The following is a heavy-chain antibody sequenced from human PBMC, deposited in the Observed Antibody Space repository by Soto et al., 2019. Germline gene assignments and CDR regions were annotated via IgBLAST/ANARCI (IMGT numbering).Heavy chain of an antibody. Sequence: SETLSLTCTVSGGSISSYYWSWIRQPPGKGLEWIGYIYYSGSTNYNPSLKSRVTISVDTSKNQFSLKLSSVTAADTAVYYCARLTIFGENYYYYYYMDVWGKGTTVTVSS. CDR2: IYYSGST. CDR3: ARLTIFGENYYYYYYMDV. V-gene: IGHV4-59*08. J-gene: IGHJ6*03. D-gene: IGHD3-3*01. CDR1: GGSISSYY.